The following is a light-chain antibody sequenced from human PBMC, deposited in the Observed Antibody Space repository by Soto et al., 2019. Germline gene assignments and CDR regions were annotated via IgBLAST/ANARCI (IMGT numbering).Light chain of an antibody. V-gene: IGKV1-5*03. Sequence: DIQLTRSPSTLSASLGYRVTITFRASQGIGSYLSWYQQKPGKAPNLLIYKASSLESGVPPRFSGSGSGTEFTLTISSLQPDDFATYFCQQYNNFSPTFGQGTKVDIK. CDR1: QGIGSY. J-gene: IGKJ1*01. CDR3: QQYNNFSPT. CDR2: KAS.